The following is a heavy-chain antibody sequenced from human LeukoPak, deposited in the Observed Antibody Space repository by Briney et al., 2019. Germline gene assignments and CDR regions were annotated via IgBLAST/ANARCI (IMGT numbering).Heavy chain of an antibody. Sequence: PSETLSLTCTVSGGSISSYYWSWIRQPPGKGLEWIGYIYYSGSTNYNPSLKSRVTISVDTSKNQISLKLSSVTAADTAVYYCARAPYCSGGSCYRIYYYYMDVWGKGTTVTVSS. CDR3: ARAPYCSGGSCYRIYYYYMDV. J-gene: IGHJ6*03. V-gene: IGHV4-59*01. CDR2: IYYSGST. CDR1: GGSISSYY. D-gene: IGHD2-15*01.